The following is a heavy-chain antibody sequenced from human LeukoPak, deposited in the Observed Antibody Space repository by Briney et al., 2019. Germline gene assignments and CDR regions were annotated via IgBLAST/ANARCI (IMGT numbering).Heavy chain of an antibody. D-gene: IGHD3-10*01. CDR3: TTATMVRGVLIDY. J-gene: IGHJ4*02. Sequence: GGSLRLSCAASGFTFSNAWISWVRQAPGKGLEWVGRIKSKTDGGTTDHAAPVKGRFTISRDDSKNTLYLQMNSLKTEDTAVYYCTTATMVRGVLIDYWGQGTLVTVSS. CDR2: IKSKTDGGTT. V-gene: IGHV3-15*01. CDR1: GFTFSNAW.